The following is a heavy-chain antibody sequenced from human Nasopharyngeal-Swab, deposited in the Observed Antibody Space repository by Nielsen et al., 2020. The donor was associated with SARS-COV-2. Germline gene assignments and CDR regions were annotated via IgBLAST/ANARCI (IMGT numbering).Heavy chain of an antibody. CDR2: IWYDGSNK. D-gene: IGHD4-11*01. CDR3: ASSPELGLQDY. V-gene: IGHV3-33*01. J-gene: IGHJ4*02. Sequence: VRQAPGKGLEWVAVIWYDGSNKYYADSVKGRFTISRDNPKNTLYLQMNSLRAEDTAVYYCASSPELGLQDYWGQGTLVTVSS.